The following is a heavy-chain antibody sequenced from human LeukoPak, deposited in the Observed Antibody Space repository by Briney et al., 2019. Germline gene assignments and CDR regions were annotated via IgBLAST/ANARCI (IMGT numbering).Heavy chain of an antibody. CDR3: ARKYYDILTGSYYFDY. CDR1: GFTVSSNY. J-gene: IGHJ4*02. D-gene: IGHD3-9*01. CDR2: IYSGGST. V-gene: IGHV3-53*01. Sequence: GGSLRLSCAASGFTVSSNYMSWVRQAPGKGLEWVSVIYSGGSTYYADSVRGRFTISRDNSKNTLYLQMNSLRAEDTAVYYCARKYYDILTGSYYFDYWGQGTLVTVSS.